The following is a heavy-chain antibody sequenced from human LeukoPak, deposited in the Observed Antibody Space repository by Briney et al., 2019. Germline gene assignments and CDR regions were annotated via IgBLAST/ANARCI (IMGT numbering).Heavy chain of an antibody. V-gene: IGHV3-23*01. D-gene: IGHD3-16*02. CDR1: GFTFSTFA. J-gene: IGHJ4*02. CDR3: ANYYVWGSYRQDY. Sequence: GGSLRLSCEASGFTFSTFAMIWVRQPPGKGLEWVSSIFPSGGEIHYADSVKGRFTISRDNSKNTLYLQMNSLRAEDTAVYYCANYYVWGSYRQDYWGQGTLVTVSS. CDR2: IFPSGGEI.